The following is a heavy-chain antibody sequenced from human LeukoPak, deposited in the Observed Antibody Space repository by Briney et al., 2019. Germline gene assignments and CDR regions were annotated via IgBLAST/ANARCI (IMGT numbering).Heavy chain of an antibody. CDR1: GFTFSSYS. CDR2: ISSSSTI. J-gene: IGHJ4*02. D-gene: IGHD5-12*01. Sequence: GGSLRLSCAASGFTFSSYSMNWVRQAPGKGLEWVSYISSSSTIYYADSVKGRFTISRDNAKNSLYLQMNSLRAEDTAVYYCAREGEMEATPFDYWGQGTLVTVSS. CDR3: AREGEMEATPFDY. V-gene: IGHV3-48*01.